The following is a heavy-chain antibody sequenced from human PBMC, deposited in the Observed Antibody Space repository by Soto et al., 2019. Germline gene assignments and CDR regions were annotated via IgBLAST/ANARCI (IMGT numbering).Heavy chain of an antibody. V-gene: IGHV1-46*01. CDR1: GYPFTSYY. Sequence: QVQLVQSGAEVKKPGASVKVSCKASGYPFTSYYVHWVRQAPGQGLEWMGFISPSSGSTSYAQKFQGRVTMTRDTSTSTVYMEVSSLRSEDTAVYYCAREMYTTRGSPFDYWGQRTLVTVSS. J-gene: IGHJ4*02. D-gene: IGHD3-16*01. CDR2: ISPSSGST. CDR3: AREMYTTRGSPFDY.